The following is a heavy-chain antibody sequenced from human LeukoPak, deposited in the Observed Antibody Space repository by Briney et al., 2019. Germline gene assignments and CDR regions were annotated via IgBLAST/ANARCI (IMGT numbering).Heavy chain of an antibody. CDR2: MNPNSGNT. D-gene: IGHD2-8*01. CDR3: ATGAFCTNGVCSDP. CDR1: GYTFTGYY. J-gene: IGHJ5*02. Sequence: ASVKVSCKASGYTFTGYYMHWVRQAPGQGLEWMGWMNPNSGNTGYAQKFQGRVTMTRNTSISTAYMELSSLRSEDTAVYYCATGAFCTNGVCSDPWGQGTLVTVSS. V-gene: IGHV1-8*02.